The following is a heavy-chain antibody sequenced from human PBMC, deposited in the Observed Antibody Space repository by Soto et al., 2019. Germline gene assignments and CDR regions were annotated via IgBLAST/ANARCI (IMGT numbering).Heavy chain of an antibody. D-gene: IGHD3-9*01. CDR2: IYYSGST. CDR1: GGSISSYY. J-gene: IGHJ5*02. Sequence: SETLSLTCTVSGGSISSYYWSWIRQPPGKGLEWIGYIYYSGSTNYNPSLKSRVTISVDTSKNQFSLKLSSVTAADTAVYYCARFKDYDILTGSRYNWFDPWGQGTLVTVSS. CDR3: ARFKDYDILTGSRYNWFDP. V-gene: IGHV4-59*01.